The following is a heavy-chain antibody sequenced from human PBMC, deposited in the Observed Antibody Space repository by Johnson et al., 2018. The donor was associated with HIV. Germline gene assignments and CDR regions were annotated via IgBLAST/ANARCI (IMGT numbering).Heavy chain of an antibody. CDR3: ARLKNGAFDS. J-gene: IGHJ3*02. V-gene: IGHV3-20*04. CDR1: GFTFDDYG. CDR2: FTWDGDRT. D-gene: IGHD2-8*01. Sequence: VQLVESGGGVVRPGGSLILSCAASGFTFDDYGMNWVRQAPGKGLEWVSGFTWDGDRTAYADSVKGRFTISRDNSKNTLYLQMNSLRAEDTAVYYCARLKNGAFDSWGQGTMVTVSS.